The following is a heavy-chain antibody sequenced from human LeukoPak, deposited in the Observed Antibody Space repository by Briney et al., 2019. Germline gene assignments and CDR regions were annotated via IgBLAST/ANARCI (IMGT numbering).Heavy chain of an antibody. D-gene: IGHD3-3*01. CDR1: GFTFSSYS. J-gene: IGHJ4*02. CDR2: ISSSSSII. V-gene: IGHV3-48*01. Sequence: PGGSLRLSCAASGFTFSSYSMNWVRQAPGKGLEWVSYISSSSSIIYYADSVKGRFTISRDNAKNSLYLQMNSLRAEDTAVYYCAGGFLEWLTRDYWGQGTLVTVSS. CDR3: AGGFLEWLTRDY.